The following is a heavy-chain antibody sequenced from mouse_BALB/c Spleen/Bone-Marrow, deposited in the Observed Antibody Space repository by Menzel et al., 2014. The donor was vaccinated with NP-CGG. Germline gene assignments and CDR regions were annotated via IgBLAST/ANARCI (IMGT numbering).Heavy chain of an antibody. Sequence: EVQGVESGGGLVKPGGSLKLSCAASGFAFSGYDMSWVRQTPEKRLEWVAYISSGGINTYYPDTVKGRFTTSRDNAKNTLCLQMNSLKSENRAMYYCARQRGYAFALDYWGQGTSVTVSS. J-gene: IGHJ4*01. V-gene: IGHV5-12-1*01. CDR3: ARQRGYAFALDY. CDR1: GFAFSGYD. CDR2: ISSGGINT. D-gene: IGHD2-2*01.